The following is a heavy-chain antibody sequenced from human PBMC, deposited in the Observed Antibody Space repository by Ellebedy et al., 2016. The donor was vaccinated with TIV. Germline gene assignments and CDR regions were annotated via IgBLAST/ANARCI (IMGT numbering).Heavy chain of an antibody. J-gene: IGHJ4*02. CDR3: ARDQFNVRGHAGGY. Sequence: AASVKVSCEASGYTFTGYYVHWVRQAPGQGLEWMGWINPNSGGTNYAQKFQGRVTMTRDTSISTAYMELSGLTSDDTAVYYCARDQFNVRGHAGGYWGQGTLVTVSS. V-gene: IGHV1-2*02. CDR1: GYTFTGYY. D-gene: IGHD2-15*01. CDR2: INPNSGGT.